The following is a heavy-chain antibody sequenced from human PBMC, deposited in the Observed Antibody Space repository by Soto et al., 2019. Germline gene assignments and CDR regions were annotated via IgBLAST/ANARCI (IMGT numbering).Heavy chain of an antibody. J-gene: IGHJ4*02. V-gene: IGHV4-31*03. CDR3: ARTIVGGHGSGMPLPDY. Sequence: QVQLQESGPGLVKPSQTLSLTCTVSGGSISSGGYYWSWIRQHPGKGLEWIGYIYYSGSTYYNPSLKSRVTISVDTSKNQCSLKLSSVTAADTAVYYCARTIVGGHGSGMPLPDYWGQGTLVTGSP. CDR2: IYYSGST. D-gene: IGHD3-10*01. CDR1: GGSISSGGYY.